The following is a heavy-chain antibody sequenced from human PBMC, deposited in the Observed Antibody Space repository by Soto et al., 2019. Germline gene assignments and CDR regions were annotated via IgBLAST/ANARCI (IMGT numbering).Heavy chain of an antibody. J-gene: IGHJ4*02. CDR3: ARGPTDYYDNSANYFLDY. Sequence: VASVKVSCKASGYTFITYGVSWVRQAPGQGLDWLGWISTYNGNTRYAERLQGRVTMTTDTTTNTAYMELRNLRSDDTAVYYFARGPTDYYDNSANYFLDYWGQGTLVTVSS. CDR2: ISTYNGNT. V-gene: IGHV1-18*01. CDR1: GYTFITYG. D-gene: IGHD3-22*01.